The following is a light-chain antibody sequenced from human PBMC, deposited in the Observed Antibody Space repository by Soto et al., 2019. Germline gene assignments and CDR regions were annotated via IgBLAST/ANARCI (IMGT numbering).Light chain of an antibody. CDR1: QSVRNNY. CDR2: GAS. Sequence: EIVLTQSPGTLSLSPGEGATLSCRASQSVRNNYLAWYQQKPGQAPRLLISGASNRAAGIPDRFSGSGSGTDFTLTISRLESEDFAVYYCQQFGDSLTFGGGTKVEI. CDR3: QQFGDSLT. V-gene: IGKV3-20*01. J-gene: IGKJ4*01.